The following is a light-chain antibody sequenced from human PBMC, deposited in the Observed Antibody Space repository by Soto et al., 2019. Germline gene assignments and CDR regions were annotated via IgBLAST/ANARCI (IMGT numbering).Light chain of an antibody. CDR2: EVT. J-gene: IGLJ2*01. Sequence: QSALTQPPSASGSPGQSVTISCTGNSSDVGGYNYVSWYQQHPGKAPKLIIYEVTKPPSGVPDRFAGSKSGNTASLTVSGLQAEDEADYYCSSYAGSNNLIFGGGTKVTVL. CDR3: SSYAGSNNLI. V-gene: IGLV2-8*01. CDR1: SSDVGGYNY.